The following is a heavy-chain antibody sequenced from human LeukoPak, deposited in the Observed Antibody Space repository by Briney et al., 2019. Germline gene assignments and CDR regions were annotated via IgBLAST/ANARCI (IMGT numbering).Heavy chain of an antibody. CDR2: ISRITGYT. V-gene: IGHV3-21*03. CDR1: GFGFNYYS. Sequence: PGGSLRLSCVASGFGFNYYSMNWVRQAPGKGLERVASISRITGYTYYADSVKGRFTISEDNTRNSLYLQMDILRAEDTAIYYCSRGVCDNSRCYGPDDAWGRGTLVSV. D-gene: IGHD3-22*01. J-gene: IGHJ5*02. CDR3: SRGVCDNSRCYGPDDA.